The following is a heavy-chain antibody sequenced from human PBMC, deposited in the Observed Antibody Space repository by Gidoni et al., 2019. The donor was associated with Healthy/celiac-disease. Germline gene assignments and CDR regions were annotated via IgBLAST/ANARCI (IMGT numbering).Heavy chain of an antibody. J-gene: IGHJ1*01. CDR2: IYYSGST. V-gene: IGHV4-39*01. CDR3: ASTVTGYFQH. CDR1: GGSISSRSYY. Sequence: QLQLQESGPGLVKPSETLSLTCTVSGGSISSRSYYWGWLRQPPGKGLEWIGSIYYSGSTNYNPSLKSRVTISVDTSKNQFSLKLSSVTAADTAVYYCASTVTGYFQHWGQGTLVTVSS. D-gene: IGHD4-17*01.